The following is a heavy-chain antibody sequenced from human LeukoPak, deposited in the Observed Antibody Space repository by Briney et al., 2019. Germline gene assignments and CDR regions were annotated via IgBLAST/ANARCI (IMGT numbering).Heavy chain of an antibody. V-gene: IGHV3-30*18. CDR3: AKGLSGAFDY. J-gene: IGHJ4*02. Sequence: QTGGSLRLSCVASGFTFGKYWMSWVRQAPGKGLEWVAVISYDGSNKYYADSVKGRFTISRDNSKNTLYLQMNSLRAEDTAVYYCAKGLSGAFDYWGQGTLVTVSS. CDR1: GFTFGKYW. CDR2: ISYDGSNK.